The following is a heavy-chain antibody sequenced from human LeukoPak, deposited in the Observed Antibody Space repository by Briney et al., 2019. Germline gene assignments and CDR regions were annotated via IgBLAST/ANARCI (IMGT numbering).Heavy chain of an antibody. CDR3: TRGDPDY. J-gene: IGHJ4*02. Sequence: GGSLRLSCAASGFSFSDYWMQWVRQAPGKGLEWVANINYHGNENYLLDSVKGRFTISRDNAKNSLFLQMNSLRVEDTAVYYCTRGDPDYWGLGTLVTVSS. V-gene: IGHV3-7*01. CDR1: GFSFSDYW. D-gene: IGHD2-21*02. CDR2: INYHGNEN.